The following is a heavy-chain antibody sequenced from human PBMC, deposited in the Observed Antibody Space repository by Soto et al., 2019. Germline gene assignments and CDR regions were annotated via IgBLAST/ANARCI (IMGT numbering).Heavy chain of an antibody. V-gene: IGHV4-4*02. CDR3: ARVPDY. J-gene: IGHJ4*02. CDR2: ISHSGYT. Sequence: SETLSLTCVVSGDSISSNNWWNWVRQPPGKGLEWIGEISHSGYTNYNPSLKSRVTISSDRSNNHFSLNLNSVTAADTAVYYCARVPDYWGQGMLVTVSS. D-gene: IGHD2-2*01. CDR1: GDSISSNNW.